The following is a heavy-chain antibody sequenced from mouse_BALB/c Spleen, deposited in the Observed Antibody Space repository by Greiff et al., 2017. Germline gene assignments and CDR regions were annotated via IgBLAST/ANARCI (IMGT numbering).Heavy chain of an antibody. V-gene: IGHV2-9-2*01. CDR3: VGAMDY. CDR2: IWTGGGT. CDR1: GFSLTSYD. J-gene: IGHJ4*01. Sequence: VKLVESGPGLVAPSQSLSITCTVSGFSLTSYDISWIRQPPGKGLEWLGVIWTGGGTNYNSAFMSRLSISKDNSKSQVFLKMNSLQTDDTAIYYCVGAMDYWGQGTSVTVSS.